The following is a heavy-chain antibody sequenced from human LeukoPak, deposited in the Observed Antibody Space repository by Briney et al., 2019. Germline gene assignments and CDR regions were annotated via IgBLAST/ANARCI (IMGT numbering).Heavy chain of an antibody. D-gene: IGHD2-21*01. V-gene: IGHV5-51*01. J-gene: IGHJ4*02. CDR1: GYNFTSYW. CDR3: ARRAYCGGECYVDY. CDR2: IYPDDSDT. Sequence: GESLKISSKASGYNFTSYWVGCVRQMPGKGPEWMGIIYPDDSDTRYSPSFEGQVTISADKSISTAYLQWSSLKASDTAMYYCARRAYCGGECYVDYWGQGTLVTVSS.